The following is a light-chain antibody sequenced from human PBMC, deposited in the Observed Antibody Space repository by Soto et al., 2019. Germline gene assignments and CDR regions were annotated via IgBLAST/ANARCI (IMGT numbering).Light chain of an antibody. J-gene: IGKJ1*01. Sequence: DIQMPQSPSSLSASVGDRAIITCRASQYINNYLNWYQQQPWKAPKLLIYTTSTLETGVPSRFSGSGSGTDFTLTISSLQPEDFAIYYCQQSGATPMTFGPGT. CDR3: QQSGATPMT. CDR1: QYINNY. V-gene: IGKV1-39*01. CDR2: TTS.